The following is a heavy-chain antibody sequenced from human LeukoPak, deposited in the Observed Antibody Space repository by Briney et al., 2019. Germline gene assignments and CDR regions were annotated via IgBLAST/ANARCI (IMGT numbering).Heavy chain of an antibody. CDR1: GGTFSSYA. D-gene: IGHD3-10*02. CDR3: ARDGTMSTRAPGGVPDY. Sequence: SVKVSCKASGGTFSSYAISWVRQAPGQGLEWMGGIIPIFGTANYAQKFQGRVTITADESTSTAYMELSRLRSDDTAVYYCARDGTMSTRAPGGVPDYWGQGTLVTVSS. J-gene: IGHJ4*02. CDR2: IIPIFGTA. V-gene: IGHV1-69*13.